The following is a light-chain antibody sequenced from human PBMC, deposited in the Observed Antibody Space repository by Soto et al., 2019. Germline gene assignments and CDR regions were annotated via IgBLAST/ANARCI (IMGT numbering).Light chain of an antibody. J-gene: IGKJ1*01. CDR1: QSVSSN. Sequence: EIVMTQSPATLSVSPGERATLSCMASQSVSSNLAWYQQKLCQSPRLLIYGASTRATGIPARFSGSGSGTEFTLSISSLQSEDFAVYYGQQYNNWPPCTFGQGTKVE. CDR3: QQYNNWPPCT. V-gene: IGKV3-15*01. CDR2: GAS.